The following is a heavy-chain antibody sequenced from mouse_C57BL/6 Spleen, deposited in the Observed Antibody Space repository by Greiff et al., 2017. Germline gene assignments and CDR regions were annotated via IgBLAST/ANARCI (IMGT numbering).Heavy chain of an antibody. J-gene: IGHJ2*01. D-gene: IGHD2-3*01. Sequence: QVQLQQPGAELVMPGASVKLSCKASGYTFTSYWMHWVKQRPGQGLEWIGEIDPSDSYTNYNQKFKGKSTLTVDKSSSTAYMQLSSLTSEDSAVYYCARFDGYVDYWGQGTTLTVSS. CDR2: IDPSDSYT. CDR3: ARFDGYVDY. CDR1: GYTFTSYW. V-gene: IGHV1-69*01.